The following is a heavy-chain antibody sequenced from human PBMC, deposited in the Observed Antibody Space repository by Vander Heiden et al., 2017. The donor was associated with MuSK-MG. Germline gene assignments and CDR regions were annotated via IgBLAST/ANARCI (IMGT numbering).Heavy chain of an antibody. CDR1: GYTIPELS. Sequence: QVQPVQSGAEVKNPGASVKVSCKVSGYTIPELSMHWVRQAPGKGLEWMGGFEPEDGETIYAQKVQGRVTMTEDTSTDTAYMELSSLRSEDTAVYYCATERGFGESVDAFDIWGQGTMVTVSS. CDR2: FEPEDGET. CDR3: ATERGFGESVDAFDI. D-gene: IGHD3-10*01. V-gene: IGHV1-24*01. J-gene: IGHJ3*02.